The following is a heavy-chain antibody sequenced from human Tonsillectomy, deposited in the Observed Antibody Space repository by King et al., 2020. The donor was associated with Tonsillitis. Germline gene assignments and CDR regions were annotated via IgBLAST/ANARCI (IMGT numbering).Heavy chain of an antibody. Sequence: QLQESGPGLVKPSETLSLTCTVSGGSISDYYGSWIRQPAGKGLEWIGRIHTSGGTSYNPSLKSRVTMSVDTSKNQVSLKLTSVTAADTAVYYCAIMEGDWFDPWGQGMLVTVSS. CDR3: AIMEGDWFDP. J-gene: IGHJ5*02. D-gene: IGHD2-8*01. CDR2: IHTSGGT. V-gene: IGHV4-4*07. CDR1: GGSISDYY.